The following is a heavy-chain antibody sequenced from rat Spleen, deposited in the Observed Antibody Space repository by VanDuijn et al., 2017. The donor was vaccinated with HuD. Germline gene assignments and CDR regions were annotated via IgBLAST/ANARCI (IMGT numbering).Heavy chain of an antibody. CDR1: GFTFSNYG. D-gene: IGHD4-3*01. CDR3: TREGNSGYDY. Sequence: EVQLVESGGGLVQPGRSMKLSCAASGFTFSNYGMHWIRQAPTRGLEWVASISPIGGITAYRDSVKGRFTISRDNAKSIQYLQMDSLRSEDTATYYCTREGNSGYDYWGQGVMVTVSS. CDR2: ISPIGGIT. V-gene: IGHV5-19*01. J-gene: IGHJ2*01.